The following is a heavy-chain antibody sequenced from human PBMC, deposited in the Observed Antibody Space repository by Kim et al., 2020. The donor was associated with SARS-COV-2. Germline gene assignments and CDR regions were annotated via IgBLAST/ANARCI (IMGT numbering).Heavy chain of an antibody. J-gene: IGHJ6*02. CDR2: FWIGDRT. CDR1: GFTVSNNC. CDR3: ARDVVAAGSRYYGLDV. D-gene: IGHD6-13*01. Sequence: GGSLRLSCAASGFTVSNNCMTWVRQAPGKGLEWVSGFWIGDRTYYTDSVKGRFTISRDNSNNTLYLQMNSLRADDTAVYYCARDVVAAGSRYYGLDVWGRGTTVTVSS. V-gene: IGHV3-66*01.